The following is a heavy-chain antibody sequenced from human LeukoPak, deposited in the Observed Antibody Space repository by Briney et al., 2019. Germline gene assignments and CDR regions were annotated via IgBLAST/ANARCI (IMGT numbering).Heavy chain of an antibody. CDR1: GFTFSSYA. CDR2: ISLSGSTT. J-gene: IGHJ4*02. Sequence: GGSLRLSCAASGFTFSSYAMSWIRQAPGRGLEGISYISLSGSTTHYADSVKGRFTISRDNARNSLYLHMNSVRAEDTAVYYCARQIAVSGLFDLWGQGALVTVSS. D-gene: IGHD6-19*01. CDR3: ARQIAVSGLFDL. V-gene: IGHV3-11*01.